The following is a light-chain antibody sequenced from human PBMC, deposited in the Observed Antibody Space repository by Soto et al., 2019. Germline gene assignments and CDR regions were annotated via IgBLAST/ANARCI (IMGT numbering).Light chain of an antibody. CDR3: FSYAGRLYV. CDR2: EVS. J-gene: IGLJ1*01. Sequence: QSALTQPRSVSGSPGQSVTISCTGTSSDVGGYKYVSWYQQYPGKAPKLMIYEVSKRPSGVPDRFSGSKSDNTASLTISGLRAEDEADYYCFSYAGRLYVFGTGTKLTVL. CDR1: SSDVGGYKY. V-gene: IGLV2-11*01.